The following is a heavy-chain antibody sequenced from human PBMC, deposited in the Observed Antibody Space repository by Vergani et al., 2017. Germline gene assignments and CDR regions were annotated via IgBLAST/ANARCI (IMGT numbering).Heavy chain of an antibody. Sequence: QVQLQESGPGLVKPSETLSLTCAVSGYSISSGYYWGWIRQPPGKGLEWIGSIYHSGSTYYNPSLKSRVTISVDTSKNQFSLKLSSVTAADTAVYYCARFNIVVVPAAQEGRAFDIWGQETMVTVSS. V-gene: IGHV4-38-2*01. CDR3: ARFNIVVVPAAQEGRAFDI. D-gene: IGHD2-2*01. J-gene: IGHJ3*02. CDR2: IYHSGST. CDR1: GYSISSGYY.